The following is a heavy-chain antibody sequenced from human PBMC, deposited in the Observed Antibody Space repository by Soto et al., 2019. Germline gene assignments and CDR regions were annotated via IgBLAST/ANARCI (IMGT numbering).Heavy chain of an antibody. CDR1: GGSISTYY. D-gene: IGHD2-15*01. Sequence: QSQTLSLTCTVSGGSISTYYWSWIRQPPGKGLEWIGYIYYSGSTNYNPSLKSRVTISVDTSKNQFSLKLSSVTAADTAVYYCARLDYCSGSSCYYFDYWGQGTLVTVSS. CDR3: ARLDYCSGSSCYYFDY. J-gene: IGHJ4*02. CDR2: IYYSGST. V-gene: IGHV4-59*01.